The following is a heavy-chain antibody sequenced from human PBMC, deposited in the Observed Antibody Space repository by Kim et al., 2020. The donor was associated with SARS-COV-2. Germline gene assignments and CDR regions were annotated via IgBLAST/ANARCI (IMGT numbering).Heavy chain of an antibody. Sequence: SETLSLTCAVYGGSFSGYYWSWIRQPPGKGLEWIGEINHSGSTNYNPSLKSRVTISVDTSKNQFSLKLSSVTAADTAVYYCARDIVVVPAAIYYFDYWG. CDR2: INHSGST. D-gene: IGHD2-2*01. V-gene: IGHV4-34*01. J-gene: IGHJ4*01. CDR1: GGSFSGYY. CDR3: ARDIVVVPAAIYYFDY.